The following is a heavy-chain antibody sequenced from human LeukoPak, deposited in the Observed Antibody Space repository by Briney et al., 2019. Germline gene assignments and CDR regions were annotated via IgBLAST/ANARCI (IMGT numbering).Heavy chain of an antibody. CDR2: IYHSGST. CDR3: ARQAGWRRGVLVVVPAASLDY. CDR1: GYSISSGYY. D-gene: IGHD2-2*01. V-gene: IGHV4-38-2*01. J-gene: IGHJ4*02. Sequence: PSETLSLTCAVSGYSISSGYYWGWIRQPPGKGLEWIGSIYHSGSTYYNLSLKSRVTISVDTSKNQFSLKLSSVTAADTAVYYCARQAGWRRGVLVVVPAASLDYWGQGTLVTVSS.